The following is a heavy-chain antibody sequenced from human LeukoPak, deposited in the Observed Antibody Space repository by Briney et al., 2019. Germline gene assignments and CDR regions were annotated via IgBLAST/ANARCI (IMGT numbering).Heavy chain of an antibody. CDR3: ARPGKYNYGYSKSDAFDI. J-gene: IGHJ3*02. Sequence: SETLSLTCAVSGYSISSGYYWGWIRQPPGKGLEWIGNIFHSGSTYYNPSLKSRVTISVDTSKNQFSLKMSSVTAADTAVYYCARPGKYNYGYSKSDAFDIWGQGTMVTVSS. CDR2: IFHSGST. D-gene: IGHD5-18*01. V-gene: IGHV4-38-2*01. CDR1: GYSISSGYY.